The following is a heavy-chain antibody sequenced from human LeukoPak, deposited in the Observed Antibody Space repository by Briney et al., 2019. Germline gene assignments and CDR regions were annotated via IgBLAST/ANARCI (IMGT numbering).Heavy chain of an antibody. V-gene: IGHV4-39*07. CDR1: GGSISSSSYY. CDR2: IYYSGST. D-gene: IGHD2-21*02. CDR3: ARDHYHKVHSVMVTAPDY. Sequence: SETLSLTCTVSGGSISSSSYYWGWIRQPPGKGLEWIGSIYYSGSTYYNPSLKSRVTISVDTSKNQFSLKLSSVTAADTAVYYCARDHYHKVHSVMVTAPDYWGQGTLVIVSS. J-gene: IGHJ4*02.